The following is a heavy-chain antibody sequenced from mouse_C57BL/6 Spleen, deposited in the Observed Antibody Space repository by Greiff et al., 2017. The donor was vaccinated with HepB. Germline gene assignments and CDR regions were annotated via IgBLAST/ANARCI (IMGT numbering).Heavy chain of an antibody. CDR1: GFTFTDYY. CDR3: VKAPPLTFYAMDY. D-gene: IGHD4-1*01. J-gene: IGHJ4*01. CDR2: IRNKANGYTT. Sequence: DVMLVESGGGLVQPGASLRLSCAASGFTFTDYYMSWVRQPPGKAPEWLALIRNKANGYTTEYTASVKGRFTISRDNSQNILYLQMNTLRAEDSATYYCVKAPPLTFYAMDYWGQGTSVTVSS. V-gene: IGHV7-4*01.